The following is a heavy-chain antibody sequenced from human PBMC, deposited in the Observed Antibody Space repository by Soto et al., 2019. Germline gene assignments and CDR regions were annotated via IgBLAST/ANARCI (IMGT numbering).Heavy chain of an antibody. CDR2: IYTSGST. Sequence: QVQLQESGPGLVKPSETLSLTCTVSGGSISSYYWSWIRQPAGKGLEWIGRIYTSGSTNYNPSLKSRVTMSVDKSKNQFSLKLSAVTAADTAVYYCARDSNWNHGGYYYGMDVWGQGTTVTVSS. CDR3: ARDSNWNHGGYYYGMDV. V-gene: IGHV4-4*07. D-gene: IGHD1-1*01. J-gene: IGHJ6*02. CDR1: GGSISSYY.